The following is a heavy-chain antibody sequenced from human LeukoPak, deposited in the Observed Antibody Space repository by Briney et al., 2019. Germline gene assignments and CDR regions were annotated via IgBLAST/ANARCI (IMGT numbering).Heavy chain of an antibody. Sequence: SETLSLTCTVSGGSISSSSYYWGWIRQPPGKGLEWIGSIYYSGSTYYNPSLKSRVTISVDTSKNQSSLKLSSVTAADTAVYYCAGGYSSGWSKMDVWGQGTTVTVSS. V-gene: IGHV4-39*01. CDR2: IYYSGST. CDR1: GGSISSSSYY. CDR3: AGGYSSGWSKMDV. J-gene: IGHJ6*02. D-gene: IGHD6-19*01.